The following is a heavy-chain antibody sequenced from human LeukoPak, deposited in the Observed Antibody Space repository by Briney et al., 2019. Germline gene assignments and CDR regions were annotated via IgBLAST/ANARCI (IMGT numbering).Heavy chain of an antibody. D-gene: IGHD1-26*01. Sequence: GGSLRLSCAASGFIFSDKWMAWVRQAPGRGLEWVARIKSKDVGGTAANAAPVGGRFTISRDDSKNTLYLQMNSLKTEDTAVYYCTTTQYSDSSLRYWGQGTPVTVSS. V-gene: IGHV3-15*01. J-gene: IGHJ4*02. CDR1: GFIFSDKW. CDR2: IKSKDVGGTA. CDR3: TTTQYSDSSLRY.